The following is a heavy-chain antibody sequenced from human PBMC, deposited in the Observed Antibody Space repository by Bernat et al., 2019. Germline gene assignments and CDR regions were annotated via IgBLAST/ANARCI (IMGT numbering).Heavy chain of an antibody. J-gene: IGHJ4*02. D-gene: IGHD2-21*02. CDR2: INSDGRTT. CDR3: ARGPLVVVTVLYYFDY. Sequence: EVQLVESGGGLVQPGGSLRLSCAASDFTFSSYWMHWVRQAPGKGLVWVSRINSDGRTTTYADSVKGRFTISRDTAKNTLYLQMNSLRAEDTALYFCARGPLVVVTVLYYFDYWGPGTLVTVSS. V-gene: IGHV3-74*01. CDR1: DFTFSSYW.